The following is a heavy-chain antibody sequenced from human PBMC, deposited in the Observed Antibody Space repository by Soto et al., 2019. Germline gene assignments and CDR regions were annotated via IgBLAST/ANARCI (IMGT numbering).Heavy chain of an antibody. V-gene: IGHV4-31*03. D-gene: IGHD3-10*01. CDR1: GGSISSGGYY. J-gene: IGHJ6*02. CDR2: ISYSGST. CDR3: ARDRRDEVRGVIFIHDYYYYGMDV. Sequence: QVQLQESGPGLVKPSQTLSLTCTVSGGSISSGGYYWSWIRQHPGKGLEWIGYISYSGSTYYNPSLKSRVTISVDTSKNQFSLKLSSVTAADTAVYYCARDRRDEVRGVIFIHDYYYYGMDVWGQGTTVTVSS.